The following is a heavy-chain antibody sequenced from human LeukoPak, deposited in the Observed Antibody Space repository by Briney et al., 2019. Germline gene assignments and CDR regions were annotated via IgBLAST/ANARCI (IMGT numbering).Heavy chain of an antibody. V-gene: IGHV4-59*01. J-gene: IGHJ1*01. CDR1: GGSISSYY. D-gene: IGHD3-16*01. CDR2: IYYSGST. Sequence: SETLSLTCTVSGGSISSYYWSWIRQPPGKGLEWIGYIYYSGSTNYNPSLKSRVTISVDTSKNQFSLKLSSVTAADTAVYYCARGAKPYYFQHWGQGTLATVSS. CDR3: ARGAKPYYFQH.